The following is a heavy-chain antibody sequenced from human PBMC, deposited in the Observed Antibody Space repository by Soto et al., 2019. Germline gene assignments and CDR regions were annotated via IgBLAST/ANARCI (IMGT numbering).Heavy chain of an antibody. CDR1: GFTFSSYA. D-gene: IGHD3-16*01. J-gene: IGHJ6*02. CDR2: ISYDGSNK. V-gene: IGHV3-30-3*01. Sequence: QVQLVESGGGVVQPGRSLRLSCAASGFTFSSYAMHWVRQAPGKGLAWVAVISYDGSNKYYADSVKGRFTISRDNSKNTRYLEMNRRRGEDTAVYYSARTGGGGPFYYYYGMDVWGQGTTVTVSS. CDR3: ARTGGGGPFYYYYGMDV.